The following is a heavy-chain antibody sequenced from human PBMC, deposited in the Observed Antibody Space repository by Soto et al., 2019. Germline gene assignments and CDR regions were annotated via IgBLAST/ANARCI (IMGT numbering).Heavy chain of an antibody. J-gene: IGHJ6*03. D-gene: IGHD6-6*01. CDR2: IYYSGST. V-gene: IGHV4-59*01. CDR1: GGSISSYY. CDR3: ARRKGSRSSSPLNYYYMDV. Sequence: SETLSLTCTVSGGSISSYYWSWIRQPPGKGLEWIGYIYYSGSTNYNPSLKRRVTISVDTSRNQFSLKLSPVTAADTAVYYCARRKGSRSSSPLNYYYMDVWGKGTTVTVSS.